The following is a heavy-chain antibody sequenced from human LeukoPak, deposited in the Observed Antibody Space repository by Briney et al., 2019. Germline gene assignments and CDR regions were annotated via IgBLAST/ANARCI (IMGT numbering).Heavy chain of an antibody. Sequence: GASVKVSCKASGGTFSSYTISWVRQAPGQGLEWMGRIIPILGIANYAQKFQGRVTITADKSTSTAHMELSSLRSEDTAVYYCAVYCSSTSCFRFDPWGQGTLVTVSS. CDR3: AVYCSSTSCFRFDP. J-gene: IGHJ5*02. CDR2: IIPILGIA. V-gene: IGHV1-69*02. CDR1: GGTFSSYT. D-gene: IGHD2-2*01.